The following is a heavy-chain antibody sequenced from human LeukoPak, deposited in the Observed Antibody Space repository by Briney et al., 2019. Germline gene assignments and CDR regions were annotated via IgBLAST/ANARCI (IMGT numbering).Heavy chain of an antibody. V-gene: IGHV3-7*04. CDR3: ARGDKFSGDY. J-gene: IGHJ4*02. D-gene: IGHD2-15*01. Sequence: GGSLRLSCAASGFTFSSYGMHWVRQAPGKGLEWVANIHQDGNEKYYVDSVKGRFTISRDNAKNSLYLQMNSLRAEDTAVYYCARGDKFSGDYWGQGTLVTVSS. CDR1: GFTFSSYG. CDR2: IHQDGNEK.